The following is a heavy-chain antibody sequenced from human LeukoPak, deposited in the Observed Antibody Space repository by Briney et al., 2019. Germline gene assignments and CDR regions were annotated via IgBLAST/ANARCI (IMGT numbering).Heavy chain of an antibody. J-gene: IGHJ4*02. CDR3: ARKRPNYFDY. V-gene: IGHV3-7*01. Sequence: GGSLRLSCAASGFTFSNYWMAWVRQAPGKGPEWVANINLDGSQKYYVDSVKGRFIISRDNAENSQYLQMNSLRAEDTALYYCARKRPNYFDYWGQGTLVTVSS. CDR1: GFTFSNYW. CDR2: INLDGSQK.